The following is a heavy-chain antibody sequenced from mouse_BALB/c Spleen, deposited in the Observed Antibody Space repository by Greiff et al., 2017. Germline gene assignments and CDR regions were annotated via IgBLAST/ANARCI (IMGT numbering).Heavy chain of an antibody. CDR3: ARSGEYRYDVRFAY. CDR1: GYSITSDYA. V-gene: IGHV3-2*02. Sequence: EVQLQQSGPGLVKPSQSLSLTCTVTGYSITSDYAWNWIRQFPGNKLEWMGYISYSGSTSYNPSLKSRISITRDKSKNQFFLQLNSVTTEDTATYYGARSGEYRYDVRFAYWGQGTLVTVSA. CDR2: ISYSGST. J-gene: IGHJ3*01. D-gene: IGHD2-14*01.